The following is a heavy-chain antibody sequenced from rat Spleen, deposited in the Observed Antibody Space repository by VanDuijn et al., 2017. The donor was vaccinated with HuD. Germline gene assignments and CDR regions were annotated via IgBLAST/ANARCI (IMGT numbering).Heavy chain of an antibody. CDR3: ARLRWDVMDA. CDR1: GFTFSNSG. CDR2: IGAGGGST. V-gene: IGHV5S13*01. D-gene: IGHD1-5*01. Sequence: EVQLVESGGDLVQPGRSLKLSCAASGFTFSNSGMAWVRKTPTKGLEWVASIGAGGGSTYYRDSVKGRFTISRDNAKSTLYLQMDSLRSEDTATYYCARLRWDVMDAWGQGASVTVSS. J-gene: IGHJ4*01.